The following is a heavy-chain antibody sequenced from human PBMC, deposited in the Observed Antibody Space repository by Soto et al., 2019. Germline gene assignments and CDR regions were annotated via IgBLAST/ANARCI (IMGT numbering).Heavy chain of an antibody. CDR1: GFSFSTYA. J-gene: IGHJ6*02. Sequence: EVQLVESGGGLVQPGESLRLPCAASGFSFSTYAMNWVRQAPGKGLEWVSYISSGGSTVYYADSVKGRFTISRDNAKKSLYLQMNSLRDEDTAAYYCARGGYYYYGMDVWGQGTTVTVSS. CDR2: ISSGGSTV. CDR3: ARGGYYYYGMDV. V-gene: IGHV3-48*02.